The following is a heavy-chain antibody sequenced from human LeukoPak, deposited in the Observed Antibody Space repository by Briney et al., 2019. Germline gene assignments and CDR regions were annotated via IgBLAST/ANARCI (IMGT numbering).Heavy chain of an antibody. CDR2: ISYDGSNK. D-gene: IGHD3-3*01. J-gene: IGHJ6*03. V-gene: IGHV3-30*04. CDR1: GFTFSSYV. CDR3: ARTAYDFWSGYYYYYYYYMDD. Sequence: GGSLRLSCAASGFTFSSYVMHWVRQAPGKGLEWVAIISYDGSNKYYADSVKGRFTISRDNSKNTLYLQMNSLRAEDTAVYYCARTAYDFWSGYYYYYYYYMDDWGKGTTVTVSS.